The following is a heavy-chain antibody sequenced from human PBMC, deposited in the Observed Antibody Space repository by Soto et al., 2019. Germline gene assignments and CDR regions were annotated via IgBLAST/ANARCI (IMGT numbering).Heavy chain of an antibody. D-gene: IGHD6-19*01. J-gene: IGHJ4*02. CDR1: YGSISSYY. CDR3: ARGSDNSGWYLEN. Sequence: PSETLSLTCAVSYGSISSYYCNWLRQPPWKGLEGIGYIYYSGITNYNPSLKSRVTMSVDTSKKWFSLKLSSVTAADTAVYYCARGSDNSGWYLENCGRGILVTICS. CDR2: IYYSGIT. V-gene: IGHV4-59*01.